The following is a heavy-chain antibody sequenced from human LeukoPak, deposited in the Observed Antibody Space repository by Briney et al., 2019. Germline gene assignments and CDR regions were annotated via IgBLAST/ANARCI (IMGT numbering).Heavy chain of an antibody. CDR2: IRYDGSNK. Sequence: GGSLRLSCAASGFTFSNYAIHWVRQAPGKGLEWVVFIRYDGSNKYYVDSVKGRFTISRDNSKNTLYLQMNSLRAEDTAVYYCAKGSKAVLFTRDHYMDVWGKGTTVTISS. CDR3: AKGSKAVLFTRDHYMDV. J-gene: IGHJ6*03. CDR1: GFTFSNYA. V-gene: IGHV3-30*02. D-gene: IGHD6-19*01.